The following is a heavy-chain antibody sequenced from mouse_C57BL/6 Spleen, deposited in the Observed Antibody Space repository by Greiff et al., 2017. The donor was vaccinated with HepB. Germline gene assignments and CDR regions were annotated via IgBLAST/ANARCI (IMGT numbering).Heavy chain of an antibody. V-gene: IGHV1-22*01. D-gene: IGHD2-4*01. J-gene: IGHJ4*01. Sequence: EVQLQQSGPELVKPGASVKMSCKASGYTFTDYNMHWVKQSHGKSLEWIGYINPNNGGTSYNQKFKGKATLTVNKSSSTAYMELRSLTSEDSAVYYCARPYYDDDVYAMDYWGQGTSVTVSS. CDR3: ARPYYDDDVYAMDY. CDR2: INPNNGGT. CDR1: GYTFTDYN.